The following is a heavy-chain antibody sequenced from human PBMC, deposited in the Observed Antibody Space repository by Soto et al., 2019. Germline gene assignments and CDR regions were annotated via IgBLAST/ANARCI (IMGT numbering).Heavy chain of an antibody. Sequence: VQLVESGGDLIQPGGSLRLSCAASGFSFNYNHMTWVRQAPGRGPEWVSTVYYNGNTYHADSVKGRFTISRDTSKNMLYLQMNSLRAEDTAVYYWATGVDTAKSGYWGQGTLVTVSS. J-gene: IGHJ4*02. V-gene: IGHV3-53*01. CDR3: ATGVDTAKSGY. CDR2: VYYNGNT. CDR1: GFSFNYNH. D-gene: IGHD5-18*01.